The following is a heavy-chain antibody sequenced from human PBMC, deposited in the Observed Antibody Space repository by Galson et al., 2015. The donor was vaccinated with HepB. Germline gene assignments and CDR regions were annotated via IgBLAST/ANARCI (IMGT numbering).Heavy chain of an antibody. CDR1: EVNVGSNY. Sequence: ALRPACAASEVNVGSNYMGWVRQAPGDGVEWVSVISRGASTYYADPVSGPFTIPRDNSKNPLYFQMNSLRADDTAVYYCARGPFGIVDGMGVWGQGTTVTVSS. CDR2: ISRGAST. J-gene: IGHJ6*02. CDR3: ARGPFGIVDGMGV. V-gene: IGHV3-53*01. D-gene: IGHD1-26*01.